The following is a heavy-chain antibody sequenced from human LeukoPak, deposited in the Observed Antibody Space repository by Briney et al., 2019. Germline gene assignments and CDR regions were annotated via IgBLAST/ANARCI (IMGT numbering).Heavy chain of an antibody. CDR3: AKAPVTTCRGAFCYPFDY. D-gene: IGHD2-15*01. CDR2: ISDTGNT. CDR1: GFTLSSYA. J-gene: IGHJ4*02. Sequence: GGSLRLSYAASGFTLSSYAMSWVRQAPGKGLEWVSAISDTGNTYHADFVKGRFTISRDSSKNTLFLQMNRLRPEDAAVYYCAKAPVTTCRGAFCYPFDYWGLGTLVTVSS. V-gene: IGHV3-23*01.